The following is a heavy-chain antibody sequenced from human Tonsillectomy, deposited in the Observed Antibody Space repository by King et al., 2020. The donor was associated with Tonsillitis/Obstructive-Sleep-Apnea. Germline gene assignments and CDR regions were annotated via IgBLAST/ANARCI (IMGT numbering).Heavy chain of an antibody. CDR2: IYYSGST. CDR3: ARGIKAKVPAAIGDYYYYYYMDV. Sequence: QLQESGPGLVKPSETLSLTCTVSGGSVSSGSYYWGWIRQPPGKGLEWIGYIYYSGSTNYNPSLKRLVPIQVDTSKNQFSLKLSSVTAADTAVYYCARGIKAKVPAAIGDYYYYYYMDVWGKGTTVTVSS. D-gene: IGHD2-2*01. CDR1: GGSVSSGSYY. V-gene: IGHV4-61*01. J-gene: IGHJ6*03.